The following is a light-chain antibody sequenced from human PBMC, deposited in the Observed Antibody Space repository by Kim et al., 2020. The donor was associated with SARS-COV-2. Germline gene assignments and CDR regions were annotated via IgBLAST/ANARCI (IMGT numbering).Light chain of an antibody. CDR2: DAS. CDR3: QQRSNWPPMYT. V-gene: IGKV3-11*01. Sequence: EIVLTQSPATLSLSPGKRATLSCRASQSVSTYLAWYQQKPGQAPRLLIYDASKRATGIPDRFSGSGSGTQFALTISSLEPEDFAVYYCQQRSNWPPMYTFGQGTKLEIK. CDR1: QSVSTY. J-gene: IGKJ2*01.